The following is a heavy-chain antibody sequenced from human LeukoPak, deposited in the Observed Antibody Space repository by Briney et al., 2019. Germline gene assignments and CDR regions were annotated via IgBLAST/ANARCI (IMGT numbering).Heavy chain of an antibody. D-gene: IGHD3-22*01. CDR2: IYYSGST. V-gene: IGHV4-31*03. CDR3: ARVPYSSSPIFDY. Sequence: SETLSLTCTVSGGSISSGDYYWSWIRQHPGKGLEWIGYIYYSGSTYYNPSLKSRVTISVDTSKNQFSLKLSSVTAAGTAVYYCARVPYSSSPIFDYWGQGTLVTVSS. J-gene: IGHJ4*02. CDR1: GGSISSGDYY.